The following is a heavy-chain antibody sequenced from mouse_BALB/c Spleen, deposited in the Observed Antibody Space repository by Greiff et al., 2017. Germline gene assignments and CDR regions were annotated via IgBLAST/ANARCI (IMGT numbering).Heavy chain of an antibody. V-gene: IGHV5-15*02. J-gene: IGHJ4*01. CDR1: GFTFSDYG. CDR3: ARDSGGNLYAMDY. D-gene: IGHD2-1*01. Sequence: EVQRVESGGGLVQPGGSRKLSCAASGFTFSDYGMAWVRQAPGKGPEWVAFISNLAYSIYYADTVTGRFTISRENAKNTLYLEMSSLRSEDTAMYYCARDSGGNLYAMDYWGQGTSVTVSS. CDR2: ISNLAYSI.